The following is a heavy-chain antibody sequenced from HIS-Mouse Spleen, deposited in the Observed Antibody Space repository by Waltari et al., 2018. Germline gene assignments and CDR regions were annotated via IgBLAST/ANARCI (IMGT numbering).Heavy chain of an antibody. V-gene: IGHV4-39*01. CDR2: IYYSGST. CDR1: GGSISSSSYY. Sequence: QLQLQESGPGLVKPSETLSLTCTVSGGSISSSSYYWGWIRQPPGKGLEWIGSIYYSGSTYYNPSRKSRVTISVDTSKNQFSLKLSSVTAADTAVYYCARHLGSSWSRGWFDPWGQGTLVTVSS. CDR3: ARHLGSSWSRGWFDP. J-gene: IGHJ5*02. D-gene: IGHD6-13*01.